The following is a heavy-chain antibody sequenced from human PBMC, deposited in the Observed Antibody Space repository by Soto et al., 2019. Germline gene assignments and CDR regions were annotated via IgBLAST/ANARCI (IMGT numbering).Heavy chain of an antibody. Sequence: ASVKVSCKASGYTFTSYDINWVRQATGRGLEWMGWMNPNSGNTGYTQKFQGRVTMTRNTSISTAYVELSSLRSDDTAVYYCARFASSGWFFDYWGQGTLVTVSS. CDR3: ARFASSGWFFDY. V-gene: IGHV1-8*01. J-gene: IGHJ4*02. D-gene: IGHD6-19*01. CDR2: MNPNSGNT. CDR1: GYTFTSYD.